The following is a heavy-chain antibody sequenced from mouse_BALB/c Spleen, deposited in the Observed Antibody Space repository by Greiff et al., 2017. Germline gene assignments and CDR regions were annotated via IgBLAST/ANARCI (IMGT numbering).Heavy chain of an antibody. J-gene: IGHJ2*01. CDR3: ARSYSLYDYDDYFDY. CDR1: GYTFTDYN. CDR2: INPNNGGT. V-gene: IGHV1-18*01. Sequence: EVQLQQSGPELVKPGASVKIPCKASGYTFTDYNMDWVKQSHGKSLEWIGDINPNNGGTIYNQKFKGKATLTVDKSSSTAYMELRSLTSEDTAVYYCARSYSLYDYDDYFDYWGQGTTLTVSS. D-gene: IGHD2-4*01.